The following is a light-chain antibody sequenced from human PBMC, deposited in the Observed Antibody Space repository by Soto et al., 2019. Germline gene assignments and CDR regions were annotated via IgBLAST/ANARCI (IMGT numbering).Light chain of an antibody. CDR1: QSVGSW. CDR2: KAS. J-gene: IGKJ4*01. V-gene: IGKV1-5*03. CDR3: QQYNSYPLT. Sequence: DIQMTQSPSTLSASVGDRVTITCRASQSVGSWLAWYQQKPGKAPNLLIYKASSLESEVPSRFSGSGSGTEFTLTISSLQPDDFATYYCQQYNSYPLTFGGGTKVEIK.